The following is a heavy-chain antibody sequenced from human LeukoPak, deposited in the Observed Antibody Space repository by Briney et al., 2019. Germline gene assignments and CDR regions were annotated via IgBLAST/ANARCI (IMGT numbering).Heavy chain of an antibody. J-gene: IGHJ4*02. CDR2: INHSGST. V-gene: IGHV4-34*01. CDR3: ARFATDDYYFDY. CDR1: GGSFSGYY. Sequence: SETLSLTCAVYGGSFSGYYWSWIRQPPGKGLEWIGEINHSGSTNYNPSLKSRVTISVDTSKNQFSLKLSSVTAADTAVYYCARFATDDYYFDYWGQGTLVTVSS. D-gene: IGHD2-15*01.